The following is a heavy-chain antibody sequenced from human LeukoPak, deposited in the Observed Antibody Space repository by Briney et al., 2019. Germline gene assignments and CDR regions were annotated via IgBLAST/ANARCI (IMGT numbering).Heavy chain of an antibody. D-gene: IGHD6-13*01. Sequence: PGGSLRLSCAASGFTFNHYAMTWVRQAPGKGLEWVSAISGSGGYTYYADSVKGRFTISRDNSNNTLYLQMNSLRAEDTAVYYCARDPGSSSWYDAFDIWGQGTMVTVSS. V-gene: IGHV3-23*01. CDR1: GFTFNHYA. CDR2: ISGSGGYT. J-gene: IGHJ3*02. CDR3: ARDPGSSSWYDAFDI.